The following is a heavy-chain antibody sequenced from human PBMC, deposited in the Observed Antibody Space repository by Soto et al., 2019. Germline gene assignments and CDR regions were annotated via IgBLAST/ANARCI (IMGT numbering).Heavy chain of an antibody. Sequence: SETLSLTCTVSGGSISSGGYYWSWIRQHPGKGLEWIGYIYYSGSTYYNPSLKSRVTISVDTSKNQFSLKLSSVAAADTAVYYCATLVGEVDSGWTNWFDPWGQGTLVTVSS. V-gene: IGHV4-31*03. CDR3: ATLVGEVDSGWTNWFDP. D-gene: IGHD6-19*01. CDR1: GGSISSGGYY. CDR2: IYYSGST. J-gene: IGHJ5*02.